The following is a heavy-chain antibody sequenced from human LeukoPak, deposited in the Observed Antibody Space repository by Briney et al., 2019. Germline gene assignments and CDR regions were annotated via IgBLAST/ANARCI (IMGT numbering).Heavy chain of an antibody. CDR2: IKQEVSEK. V-gene: IGHV3-7*01. CDR3: ARDREQMTTVPLDAFDI. D-gene: IGHD4-17*01. Sequence: GGSLRLSCAASGFTFGSYTMKWVRHAPGEGLEWVANIKQEVSEKYYVDSVKGRFTISYVDSVKCRFTIARENAKKSLYLQMNSLRADDTAVYYCARDREQMTTVPLDAFDIWGQGTMVTVSS. J-gene: IGHJ3*02. CDR1: GFTFGSYT.